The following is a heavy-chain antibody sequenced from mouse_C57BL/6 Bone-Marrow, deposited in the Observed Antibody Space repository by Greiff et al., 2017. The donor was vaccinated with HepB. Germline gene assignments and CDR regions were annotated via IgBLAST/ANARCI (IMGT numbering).Heavy chain of an antibody. Sequence: VQLQQPGAELVKPGASVKLSCKASGYTFTSYWMQWVKQRPGQGLEWIGEIDPSDSYTNYNQKFKGKATLTVDTSSSTAYMQLSSLTSEDSAVYYCARGGTGGFAYWGQGTLVTVSA. CDR3: ARGGTGGFAY. CDR1: GYTFTSYW. CDR2: IDPSDSYT. V-gene: IGHV1-50*01. D-gene: IGHD4-1*01. J-gene: IGHJ3*01.